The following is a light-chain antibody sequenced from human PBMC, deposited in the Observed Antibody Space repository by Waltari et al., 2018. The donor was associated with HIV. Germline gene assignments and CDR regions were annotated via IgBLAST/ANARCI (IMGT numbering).Light chain of an antibody. CDR3: QQFAGSVWT. V-gene: IGKV3-20*01. CDR2: GAS. CDR1: QSVSDSY. Sequence: EIVLTQSPGTLSLSPGERATLYCRASQSVSDSYLVWYQQKPGQAPRLLIYGASNRATDIPDRFSGSGSGTDFTLTISRLDPEDFAVYYCQQFAGSVWTFGQGTRVEIK. J-gene: IGKJ1*01.